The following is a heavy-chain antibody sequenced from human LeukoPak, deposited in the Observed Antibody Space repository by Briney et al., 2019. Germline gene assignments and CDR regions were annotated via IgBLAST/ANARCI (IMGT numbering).Heavy chain of an antibody. Sequence: SETLSLTCTVSGGSISSSNYYWGWIRQPPGKGLDWIGSIYYSGSTYYSPSLKSRVTISVDTSKNQFSLKLSSVTAADTAMYYCARVAPSTTFGVVSHRIFDYWGQGTLVTVSS. CDR3: ARVAPSTTFGVVSHRIFDY. V-gene: IGHV4-39*07. J-gene: IGHJ4*02. CDR1: GGSISSSNYY. D-gene: IGHD3-3*01. CDR2: IYYSGST.